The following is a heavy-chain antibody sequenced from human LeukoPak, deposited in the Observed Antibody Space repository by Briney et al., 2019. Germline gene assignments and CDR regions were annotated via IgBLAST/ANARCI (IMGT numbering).Heavy chain of an antibody. CDR2: ITPTDGA. CDR3: ARDRYGDGFAHFDY. Sequence: ASVKVSCKSSGYSFTAYAMHWVRQAPGQGLEWVGWITPTDGADYAQKFQGRVTMTSDTSMSTVYMDLNRLTSDDTAVYLCARDRYGDGFAHFDYWGQGTLVTVSS. D-gene: IGHD5-24*01. V-gene: IGHV1-2*02. J-gene: IGHJ4*02. CDR1: GYSFTAYA.